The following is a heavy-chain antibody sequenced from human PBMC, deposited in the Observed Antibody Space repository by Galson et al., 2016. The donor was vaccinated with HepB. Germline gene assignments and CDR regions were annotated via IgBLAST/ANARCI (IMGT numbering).Heavy chain of an antibody. Sequence: SLRLSCAASGFTFSSYWMNWVRQAPGKGLEWVANIRPDGSQEHYVDSVKGRFTISRDNPKKSLYLQMNILRAEDTAVYYCARGLDATLGGGWHYGMDVWGQGTLVTVSS. CDR3: ARGLDATLGGGWHYGMDV. J-gene: IGHJ6*02. V-gene: IGHV3-7*01. D-gene: IGHD5-18*01. CDR1: GFTFSSYW. CDR2: IRPDGSQE.